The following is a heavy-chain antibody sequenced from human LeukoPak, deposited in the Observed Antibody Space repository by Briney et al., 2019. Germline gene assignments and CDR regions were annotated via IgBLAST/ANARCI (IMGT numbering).Heavy chain of an antibody. CDR2: ISNDGSNK. V-gene: IGHV3-30*18. D-gene: IGHD3-22*01. CDR3: TKDRYCDSTSCPTDY. CDR1: GLTLNSYG. Sequence: GRSLRLSCVASGLTLNSYGMHWVRQAPGKGLEGVAAISNDGSNKQYGDSVKGRFTISRDNPKNTGYLQMNSLRAEDTAVYYCTKDRYCDSTSCPTDYWGQGTLVTVSS. J-gene: IGHJ4*02.